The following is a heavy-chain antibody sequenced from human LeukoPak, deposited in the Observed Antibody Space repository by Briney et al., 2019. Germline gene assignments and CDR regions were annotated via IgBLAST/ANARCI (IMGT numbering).Heavy chain of an antibody. CDR2: IRGSGSNT. Sequence: GGSLRLSCEASGFTFSSYGMSWVRQAPGKGLEWVSGIRGSGSNTDYVGSVKGRFTISRDNSKNTLYLQMNSLRAEDTAVYYCAKDERGYYYDSSGYYYEDAFDIWGQGTMVTVSS. V-gene: IGHV3-23*01. J-gene: IGHJ3*02. D-gene: IGHD3-22*01. CDR3: AKDERGYYYDSSGYYYEDAFDI. CDR1: GFTFSSYG.